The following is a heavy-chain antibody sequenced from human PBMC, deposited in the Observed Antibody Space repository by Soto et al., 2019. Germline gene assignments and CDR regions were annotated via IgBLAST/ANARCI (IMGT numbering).Heavy chain of an antibody. CDR3: AKVNRDFWSGYYTYYGMDV. J-gene: IGHJ6*02. D-gene: IGHD3-3*01. CDR1: GFTFSSYA. CDR2: ISGSGGST. Sequence: EVQLLESGGGLVQPGGSLRLSCAASGFTFSSYAMSWVRQAPGKGLEWVSAISGSGGSTYYADSVKGRFTISRDNSKNTLYLQMNRLRAEDTAVYYCAKVNRDFWSGYYTYYGMDVWGQGTTVTVSS. V-gene: IGHV3-23*01.